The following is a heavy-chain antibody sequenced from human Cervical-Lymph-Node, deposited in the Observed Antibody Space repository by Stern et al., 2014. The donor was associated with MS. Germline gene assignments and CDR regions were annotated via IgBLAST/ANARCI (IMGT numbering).Heavy chain of an antibody. Sequence: VQLVQSGAEVKKPGESLKIYCKLSGYSFTIYYIAWVRQMPGKGLEWMGVIYPYDSDTTYSPSFQGQVTISADKSLTTAYLQWSSLRASDTAMYYCARHVQGFDYWGQGTLVTVSS. J-gene: IGHJ4*02. V-gene: IGHV5-51*01. CDR2: IYPYDSDT. CDR3: ARHVQGFDY. CDR1: GYSFTIYY.